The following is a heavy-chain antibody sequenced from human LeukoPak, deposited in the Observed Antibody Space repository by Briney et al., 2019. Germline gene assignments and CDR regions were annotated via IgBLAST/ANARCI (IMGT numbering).Heavy chain of an antibody. CDR3: ARTGQYCSGGTCYSGQFDL. CDR2: FYTSGST. D-gene: IGHD2-15*01. Sequence: SETLSLTCIVSGDSISSYYWSWIRQPAGKGLEWIGRFYTSGSTNYNPSLKSRVIMSVDTSQNQFSLKLSSVTAADTAVYYCARTGQYCSGGTCYSGQFDLWGQGTLVTVSS. J-gene: IGHJ5*02. V-gene: IGHV4-4*07. CDR1: GDSISSYY.